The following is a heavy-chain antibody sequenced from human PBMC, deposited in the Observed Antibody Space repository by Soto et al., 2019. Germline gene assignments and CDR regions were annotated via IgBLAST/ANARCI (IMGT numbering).Heavy chain of an antibody. V-gene: IGHV1-69*13. CDR1: GGTFSSYA. CDR3: AKESITMVRGVIITLGGFDP. J-gene: IGHJ5*02. CDR2: IIPIFGTA. Sequence: GASVKVSCKASGGTFSSYAISWVRQAPGQGLEWMGGIIPIFGTANYAQKFQGRVTITADESTSTAYMELSSLRSEDTAVYYCAKESITMVRGVIITLGGFDPWGKETLFTVPS. D-gene: IGHD3-10*01.